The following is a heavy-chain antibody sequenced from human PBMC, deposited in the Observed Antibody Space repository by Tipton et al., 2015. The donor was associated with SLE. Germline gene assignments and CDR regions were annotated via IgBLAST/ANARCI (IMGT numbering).Heavy chain of an antibody. CDR1: GFTVSSNY. D-gene: IGHD7-27*01. V-gene: IGHV3-48*03. CDR2: ISSSGSTI. J-gene: IGHJ6*02. CDR3: ARDGDSAYGMDV. Sequence: SLRLSCAASGFTVSSNYMNWVRQAPGKGLEWVSYISSSGSTIYYADSVKGRFTISRDNAKNSLYLQMNSLRAEDTAVYYCARDGDSAYGMDVWGQGTTVTVSS.